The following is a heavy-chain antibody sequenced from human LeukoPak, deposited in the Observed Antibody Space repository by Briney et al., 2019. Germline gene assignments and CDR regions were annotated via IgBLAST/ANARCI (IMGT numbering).Heavy chain of an antibody. J-gene: IGHJ4*02. CDR3: ARDWGAYYHFFDY. V-gene: IGHV3-7*01. Sequence: GGSLRLSCAASGFTFSSYSMSWVRQAPGKGLEWVGNIKQDGSGRNYVDSVKGRFTISRDNAKKSLYLQMNSLRAEDTAVYYCARDWGAYYHFFDYWGQGTLVTVSS. CDR2: IKQDGSGR. CDR1: GFTFSSYS. D-gene: IGHD3-22*01.